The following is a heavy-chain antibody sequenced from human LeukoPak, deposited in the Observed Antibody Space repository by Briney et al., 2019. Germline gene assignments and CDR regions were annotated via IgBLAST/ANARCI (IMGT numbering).Heavy chain of an antibody. V-gene: IGHV3-21*01. CDR2: ISSSSSYI. J-gene: IGHJ4*02. CDR1: GFTFSSYS. Sequence: GGSLRLSCAASGFTFSSYSMNWVRQAPGKGLEWVSSISSSSSYIYYADSVKGRFTISRDDAKNSLYLQMNSLRAEDTAVYYCARDVAAAGDYWGQGTLVTVSS. D-gene: IGHD6-13*01. CDR3: ARDVAAAGDY.